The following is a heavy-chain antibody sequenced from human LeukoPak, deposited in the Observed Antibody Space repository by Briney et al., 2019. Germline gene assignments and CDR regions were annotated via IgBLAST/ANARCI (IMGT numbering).Heavy chain of an antibody. CDR1: GFTFSTYS. V-gene: IGHV3-21*01. CDR2: ISSSSSYI. Sequence: PGGSLRLSCAASGFTFSTYSMNWARQAPGKGLEWVSSISSSSSYIYYADSVKGRFTISRDNAKNSLYLQMNSLRAEDTAVYYCARYCSNDGIDYWGQGTLVTVSS. J-gene: IGHJ4*02. D-gene: IGHD2-2*01. CDR3: ARYCSNDGIDY.